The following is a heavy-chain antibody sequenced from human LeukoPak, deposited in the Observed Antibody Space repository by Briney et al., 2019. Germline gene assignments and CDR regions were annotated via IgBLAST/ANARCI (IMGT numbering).Heavy chain of an antibody. Sequence: GRSLRLSCAASGFTFSSYDMHWVRQAPGKGPEWVAIIRYDGSNENYADSVKGRFTISRVNSKKTLYLQMNSLRAEDTAVYYCARSRYNLDYWGQGTLVTVSS. CDR1: GFTFSSYD. D-gene: IGHD5-24*01. V-gene: IGHV3-33*01. J-gene: IGHJ4*02. CDR3: ARSRYNLDY. CDR2: IRYDGSNE.